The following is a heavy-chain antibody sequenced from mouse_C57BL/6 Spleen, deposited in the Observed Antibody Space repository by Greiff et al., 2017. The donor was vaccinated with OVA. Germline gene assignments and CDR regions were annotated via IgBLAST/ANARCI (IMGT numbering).Heavy chain of an antibody. CDR1: GFNIKDDY. CDR3: TPAITTVVTTPYFDY. CDR2: IDPENGDT. V-gene: IGHV14-4*01. Sequence: EVQLQQSGAELVRPGASVKLSCTASGFNIKDDYMPWVKQRPEQGLEWIGWIDPENGDTEYASKFPGQATITAETSSNTTYLQLSSLTSEDTAVYYCTPAITTVVTTPYFDYWGKGTTLTVSS. J-gene: IGHJ2*01. D-gene: IGHD1-1*01.